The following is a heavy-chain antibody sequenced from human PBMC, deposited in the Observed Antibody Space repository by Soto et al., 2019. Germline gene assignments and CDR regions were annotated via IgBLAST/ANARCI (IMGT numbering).Heavy chain of an antibody. J-gene: IGHJ6*02. Sequence: QAGGSLRLSCAASGFTFSSYSMNWGRQAPGKGLEWVSYISSSSSTIYYADSVKGRFTISRDNAKNSLYLQMNSLRDEDTAVYYCARDNGSVWPFDDYGMDVGGHGTRVNV. V-gene: IGHV3-48*02. CDR1: GFTFSSYS. CDR3: ARDNGSVWPFDDYGMDV. D-gene: IGHD6-19*01. CDR2: ISSSSSTI.